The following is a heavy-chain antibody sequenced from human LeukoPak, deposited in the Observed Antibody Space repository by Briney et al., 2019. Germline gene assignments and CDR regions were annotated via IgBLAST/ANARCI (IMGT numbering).Heavy chain of an antibody. V-gene: IGHV1-69*04. D-gene: IGHD5-18*01. Sequence: ASVKVSCKASGYTFTSYAISWVRQAPGQGLEWMGRIIPIVGKPDYARRFQGRVTITADRATNTAYMELNSLRSEDTAVYYCARGDTAMVPPAWGPGTLVTVSS. CDR2: IIPIVGKP. J-gene: IGHJ5*02. CDR3: ARGDTAMVPPA. CDR1: GYTFTSYA.